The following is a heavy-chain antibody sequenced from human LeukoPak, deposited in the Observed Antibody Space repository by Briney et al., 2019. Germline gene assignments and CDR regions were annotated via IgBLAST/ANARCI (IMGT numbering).Heavy chain of an antibody. CDR1: GFTFSSYA. D-gene: IGHD3-16*02. Sequence: AGSLRLSCAASGFTFSSYAMSWVRQAPGKGLEWVSAISSSGGSTYYADSVKGRFTLSRDNSKNTLYLQMNSLRAEDTAVYYCAKGGYDYVWGSYRHSPGYWGQGTLVTVS. V-gene: IGHV3-23*01. CDR3: AKGGYDYVWGSYRHSPGY. J-gene: IGHJ4*02. CDR2: ISSSGGST.